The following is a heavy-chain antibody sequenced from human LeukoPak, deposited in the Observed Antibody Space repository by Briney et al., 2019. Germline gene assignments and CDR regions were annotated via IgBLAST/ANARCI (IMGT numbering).Heavy chain of an antibody. CDR1: GFTFDDYG. Sequence: GGSLRLSCAASGFTFDDYGMSWVRQAPGKGLEWVSGINWNGGSTGYADSVKGRFTISRDNAKNSLYLQMNSLRAEDTALYYCARLSSGWAYYYYYYYMDVWGKGTTVTVSS. J-gene: IGHJ6*03. CDR3: ARLSSGWAYYYYYYYMDV. D-gene: IGHD6-19*01. V-gene: IGHV3-20*04. CDR2: INWNGGST.